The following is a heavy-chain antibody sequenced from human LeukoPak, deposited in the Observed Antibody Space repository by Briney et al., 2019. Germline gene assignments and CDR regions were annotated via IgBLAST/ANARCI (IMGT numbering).Heavy chain of an antibody. Sequence: GESLKISCKGSGYSFTTYWIGWVRQIPGKGLEWMGIIYPGDSDTRYSPSFQGQVTISADKSISTAYLQWSSLKASDTAMYYCTASPNSSDWYVDYWGQGALVTVSS. CDR3: TASPNSSDWYVDY. CDR2: IYPGDSDT. D-gene: IGHD6-19*01. CDR1: GYSFTTYW. V-gene: IGHV5-51*01. J-gene: IGHJ4*02.